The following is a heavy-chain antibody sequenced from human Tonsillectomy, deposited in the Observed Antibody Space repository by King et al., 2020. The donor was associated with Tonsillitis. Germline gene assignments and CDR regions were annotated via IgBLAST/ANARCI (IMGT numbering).Heavy chain of an antibody. V-gene: IGHV3-30*18. CDR3: AKGHYYDSTGQYSFLEN. CDR2: ISYHGSNE. D-gene: IGHD3-22*01. CDR1: GFTFTAYG. Sequence: VQLVESGGGVVQPGRSLRLSCAASGFTFTAYGMHWVRQAPGKGLEWVAVISYHGSNEYYADSVRGRFTISRDNSKNTLYLQMNSLRAEDTALYYCAKGHYYDSTGQYSFLENWGQGTLDTVSS. J-gene: IGHJ4*02.